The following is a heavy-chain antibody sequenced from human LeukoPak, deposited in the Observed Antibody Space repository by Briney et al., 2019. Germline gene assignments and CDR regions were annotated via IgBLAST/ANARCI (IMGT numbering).Heavy chain of an antibody. V-gene: IGHV4-39*07. CDR3: ARVRGYGRDYYYYYMDV. J-gene: IGHJ6*03. CDR2: IYYSGST. CDR1: GGSISSSSYY. D-gene: IGHD5-18*01. Sequence: PSETLSLTCTVSGGSISSSSYYWGWIRQPPGKGLEWIGSIYYSGSTYYNPSLKSRVTISVDTSKNQLSLKVTSVTAADTAVYYCARVRGYGRDYYYYYMDVWGKGTTVTVSS.